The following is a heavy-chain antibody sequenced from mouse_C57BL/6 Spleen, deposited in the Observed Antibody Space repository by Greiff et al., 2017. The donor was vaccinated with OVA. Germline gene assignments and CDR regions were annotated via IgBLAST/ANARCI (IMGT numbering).Heavy chain of an antibody. V-gene: IGHV1-52*01. CDR3: ARETDYAMDY. CDR1: GYTFTSYW. Sequence: QVQLQQPGAELVRPGSSVKLSCKASGYTFTSYWMHWVKQRPIQGLEWIGNIDPSDSETHYNQKFKDKATLTVDKSSSTAYMQLSSLTSEDSAVYYWARETDYAMDYWGQGTSVTVSS. CDR2: IDPSDSET. J-gene: IGHJ4*01.